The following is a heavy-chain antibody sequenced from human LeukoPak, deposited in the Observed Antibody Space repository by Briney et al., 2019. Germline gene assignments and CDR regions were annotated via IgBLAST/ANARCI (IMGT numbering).Heavy chain of an antibody. Sequence: ASVKVSCKASGYTFTSYDINSVRQATGQGLEWMGWMNPNSGNTGYAQKFQGRVTMTRNTSISTAYMELSSLRSEDTAVYYCATSVEMATITTPTEWGQGTLVTVSS. CDR2: MNPNSGNT. J-gene: IGHJ4*02. D-gene: IGHD5-24*01. CDR1: GYTFTSYD. V-gene: IGHV1-8*01. CDR3: ATSVEMATITTPTE.